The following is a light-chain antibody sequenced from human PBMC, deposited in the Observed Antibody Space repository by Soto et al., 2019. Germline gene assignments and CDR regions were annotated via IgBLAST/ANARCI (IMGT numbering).Light chain of an antibody. CDR2: AAS. CDR3: QQSYITPRI. J-gene: IGKJ1*01. V-gene: IGKV1-39*01. CDR1: QSVRHY. Sequence: IQMIQSPFSLFASVGDRVTLTCQASQSVRHYVNWYQQRPGKAPNLLIYAASTLHSGVPSRFSGSGSGTFFTLTINGLQPEDFATYYCQQSYITPRIFGQGTKVEV.